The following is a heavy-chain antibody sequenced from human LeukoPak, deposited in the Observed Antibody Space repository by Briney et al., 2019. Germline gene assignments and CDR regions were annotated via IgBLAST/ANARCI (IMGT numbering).Heavy chain of an antibody. V-gene: IGHV3-48*01. CDR1: GFTFSSYS. CDR2: ISSSSSTI. Sequence: GGSLRLSCAASGFTFSSYSMNWVRQAPGKWLEWVSYISSSSSTIYYADSVKGRFTISRDTAKNSLYLQMNSLRAEDTAVYFXXXEMTGYXSSAIDXWGQGTLVTXSS. CDR3: XXEMTGYXSSAIDX. D-gene: IGHD6-13*01. J-gene: IGHJ4*02.